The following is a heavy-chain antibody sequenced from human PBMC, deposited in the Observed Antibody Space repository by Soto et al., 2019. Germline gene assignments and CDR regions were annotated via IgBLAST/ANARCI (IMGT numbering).Heavy chain of an antibody. J-gene: IGHJ6*02. V-gene: IGHV3-11*01. Sequence: QVQLVESGGGLVKPGGSLRLSCAASGFTFSDYYMSWIRQAPGKGLEWVSYISSSGSTIYYADSVKGRFTISRDNAKNSLYLQMNSLRAEDTAVYYCARDQEYYGSGSYYNRWAYYYYGMDVWGQGTTVTVSS. D-gene: IGHD3-10*01. CDR1: GFTFSDYY. CDR3: ARDQEYYGSGSYYNRWAYYYYGMDV. CDR2: ISSSGSTI.